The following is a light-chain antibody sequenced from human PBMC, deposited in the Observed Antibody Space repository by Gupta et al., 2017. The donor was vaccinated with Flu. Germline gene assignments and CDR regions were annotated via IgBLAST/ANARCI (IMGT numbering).Light chain of an antibody. J-gene: IGKJ2*01. CDR3: QQYYSLPYT. CDR1: QSVFYTSNNKNY. V-gene: IGKV4-1*01. Sequence: DIVMTQSPDSLAVSLGERATINCKSSQSVFYTSNNKNYFAWYQKKPGQPPKVLIYWASIRGSGVPDRFSGSASGTDFTLTISSLQAEDVAVYYCQQYYSLPYTFGQGTKLEVK. CDR2: WAS.